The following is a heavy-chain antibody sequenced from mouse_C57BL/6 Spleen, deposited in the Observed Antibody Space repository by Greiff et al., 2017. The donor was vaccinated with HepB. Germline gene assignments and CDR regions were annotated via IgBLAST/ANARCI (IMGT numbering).Heavy chain of an antibody. V-gene: IGHV14-2*01. Sequence: VQLQQSGAELVKPGASVKLSCTASGFNINDYYMHWVKQRTEQGLEWIGRIDPEDGDTKYDPKFKGKATITADTSSNTAYLQRSSLTSEDTAGYYCARSGREYDGWYFDVWGTGTTVTVSS. D-gene: IGHD2-4*01. CDR3: ARSGREYDGWYFDV. CDR2: IDPEDGDT. CDR1: GFNINDYY. J-gene: IGHJ1*03.